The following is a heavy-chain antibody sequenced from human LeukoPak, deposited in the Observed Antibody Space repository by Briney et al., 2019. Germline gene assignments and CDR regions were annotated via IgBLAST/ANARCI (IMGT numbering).Heavy chain of an antibody. CDR2: ISSSSSYI. J-gene: IGHJ4*02. Sequence: PGGSLRLSCAASGFTFSSNSMNWVPPAPGKGLERVSSISSSSSYIYYADSVKGRFTISRDNAKNSLYLQMNSRRAEDTAVYYCARGAHYYDSSGYFDYWGQGTLVTVSS. V-gene: IGHV3-21*01. CDR3: ARGAHYYDSSGYFDY. CDR1: GFTFSSNS. D-gene: IGHD3-22*01.